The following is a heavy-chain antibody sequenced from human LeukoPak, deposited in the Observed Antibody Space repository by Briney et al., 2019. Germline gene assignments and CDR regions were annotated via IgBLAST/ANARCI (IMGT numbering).Heavy chain of an antibody. CDR3: ARDDGAHYYDSSGYYGWFDP. Sequence: ASVKVSCKAFGYTFTSYAMNWVRQAPGQGLEWMGWLNTNTGNPTYAQGFTGRFVFSLDTSVSTAYLQISSLKAEDTAVYYCARDDGAHYYDSSGYYGWFDPWGQGTLVTVSS. CDR2: LNTNTGNP. CDR1: GYTFTSYA. D-gene: IGHD3-22*01. J-gene: IGHJ5*02. V-gene: IGHV7-4-1*02.